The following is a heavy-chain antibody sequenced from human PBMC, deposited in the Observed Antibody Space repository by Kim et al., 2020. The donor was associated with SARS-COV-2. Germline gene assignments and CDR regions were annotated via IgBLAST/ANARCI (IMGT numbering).Heavy chain of an antibody. J-gene: IGHJ3*02. CDR3: ARSEDVLLWFGEPPGAFDI. CDR1: GFTFSSYC. Sequence: GGSLRLSCAASGFTFSSYCMSWVRQAPGKGLEWVANIKQDGSEKYYVASVKGRFTISRDNAKNSLYLQMNSLRAEDTAVYYCARSEDVLLWFGEPPGAFDIWGQGKMVTVSS. CDR2: IKQDGSEK. D-gene: IGHD3-10*01. V-gene: IGHV3-7*01.